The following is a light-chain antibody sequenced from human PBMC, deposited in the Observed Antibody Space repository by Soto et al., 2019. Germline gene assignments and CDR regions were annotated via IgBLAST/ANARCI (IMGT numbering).Light chain of an antibody. CDR3: SSYTSSRTRV. Sequence: QSALTQPASVSGSPGQSITISCTGTSSDIGGYDYVSWYQQHPGKAPQLIIYEVSNRPSGVSNRFSGSKSGNTASLSISGLQAXXEADFYCSSYTSSRTRVFGGGTKLTVL. CDR1: SSDIGGYDY. V-gene: IGLV2-14*01. J-gene: IGLJ3*02. CDR2: EVS.